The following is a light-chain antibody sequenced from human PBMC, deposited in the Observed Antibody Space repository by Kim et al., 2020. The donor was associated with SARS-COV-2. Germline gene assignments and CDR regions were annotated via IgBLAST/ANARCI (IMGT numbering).Light chain of an antibody. J-gene: IGLJ1*01. CDR2: RDN. V-gene: IGLV3-1*01. CDR1: KLGDKY. Sequence: VAAGPTASSTCTEDKLGDKYGSWYQQKPGPSPVVVIFRDNRRPSGIPERFSGSNSANTVTLTISGTQDMDEADYYCQAWDSSIYVFGTGTKVTVL. CDR3: QAWDSSIYV.